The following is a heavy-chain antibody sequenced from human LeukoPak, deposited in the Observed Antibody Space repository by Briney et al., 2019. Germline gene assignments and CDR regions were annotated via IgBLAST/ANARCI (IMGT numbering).Heavy chain of an antibody. Sequence: GRSLRLSCAASEFTFSNYALHWVRQAPGKGLQWVVVISYDGNTIHYADSVKGRFIISRDTSKNTLYLQMNSLRAEDTAVYYCARSGGLQKFDYWGQGTLVTVSS. J-gene: IGHJ4*02. V-gene: IGHV3-30-3*01. CDR1: EFTFSNYA. D-gene: IGHD4-11*01. CDR2: ISYDGNTI. CDR3: ARSGGLQKFDY.